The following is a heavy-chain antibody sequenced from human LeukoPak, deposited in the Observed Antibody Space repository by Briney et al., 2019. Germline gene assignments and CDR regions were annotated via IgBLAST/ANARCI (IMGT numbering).Heavy chain of an antibody. CDR2: INPNSGGT. Sequence: ASVKVSCKASGYTFTGYYMHWVRHAPGQGLEWMVWINPNSGGTNYAQKFQGRVTMTRDTSISTAYMELSRLRSDDTAVYYCARDPRIAAAGTYYYYYGMDVWGQGTTVTVSS. CDR1: GYTFTGYY. J-gene: IGHJ6*02. CDR3: ARDPRIAAAGTYYYYYGMDV. V-gene: IGHV1-2*02. D-gene: IGHD6-13*01.